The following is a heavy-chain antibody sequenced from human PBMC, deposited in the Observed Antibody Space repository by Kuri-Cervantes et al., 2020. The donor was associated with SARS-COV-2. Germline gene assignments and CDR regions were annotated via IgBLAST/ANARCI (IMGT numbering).Heavy chain of an antibody. CDR1: GGSFSGYY. Sequence: SETLSLTCAVYGGSFSGYYWSWIRQPPGKGLEWIGEINHSGSTNYNPSLKSRVTISVDTSKNQFSLKLSSVTAADTAVYYCARDQSGIAAAGTNDYWGQGTLVTVSS. CDR3: ARDQSGIAAAGTNDY. V-gene: IGHV4-34*01. CDR2: INHSGST. D-gene: IGHD6-13*01. J-gene: IGHJ4*02.